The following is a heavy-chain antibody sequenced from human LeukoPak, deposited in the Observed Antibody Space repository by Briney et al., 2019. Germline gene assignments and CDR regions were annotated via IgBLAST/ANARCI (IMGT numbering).Heavy chain of an antibody. V-gene: IGHV1-69*05. J-gene: IGHJ6*03. CDR3: ACRGSSRPYYMDV. D-gene: IGHD6-6*01. CDR1: GGTFSSYA. CDR2: IIPIFGTA. Sequence: ASVKVSCKASGGTFSSYAISWARQAPGQGLEWMGGIIPIFGTANYAQKFQGRVTITTDESTSTAYMELSSLRSEDTAVYYCACRGSSRPYYMDVWGKGTTVTVSS.